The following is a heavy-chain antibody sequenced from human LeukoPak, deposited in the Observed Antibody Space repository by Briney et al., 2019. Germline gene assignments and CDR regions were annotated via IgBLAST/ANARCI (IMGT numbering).Heavy chain of an antibody. CDR1: GGSISSSTYY. CDR3: ARDISGYLGWFDP. D-gene: IGHD3-22*01. V-gene: IGHV4-39*07. CDR2: VYHSGST. Sequence: PSETLSLTCTVSGGSISSSTYYWGWIRQPPGKGLEWIGSVYHSGSTYYNASLKSRVTISEDTSKNQFSLKLNSVTAADTAVYYCARDISGYLGWFDPWGQGTLVTVSS. J-gene: IGHJ5*02.